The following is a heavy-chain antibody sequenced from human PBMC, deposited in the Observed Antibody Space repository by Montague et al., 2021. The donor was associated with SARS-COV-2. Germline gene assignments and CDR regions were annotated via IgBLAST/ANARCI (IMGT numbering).Heavy chain of an antibody. D-gene: IGHD1-14*01. CDR1: GASVSSSD. J-gene: IGHJ3*02. Sequence: SETLSLTCTVSGASVSSSDWGWIRQSPGKGLEWIGYFYGVGSTDYNPSLKSRVTISRGTSKNQFSLKVRSVTAADTAIHYCARETMTADAFDIWGQGTMVTVSS. V-gene: IGHV4-59*02. CDR3: ARETMTADAFDI. CDR2: FYGVGST.